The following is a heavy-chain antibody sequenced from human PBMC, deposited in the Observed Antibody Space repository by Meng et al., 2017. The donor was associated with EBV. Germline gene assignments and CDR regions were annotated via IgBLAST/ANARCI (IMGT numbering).Heavy chain of an antibody. Sequence: QGERVQRVGEGTQSGSLLKVSCNSSVGIVRCFAIRWVRQAPGQRVEWMGGIIPLFHTKNYAQKFRGRLHIIADESSATTYMALSSLRSEDTDIYYCASAEHYGAYVFEYWGQGTLVTVSS. J-gene: IGHJ4*02. D-gene: IGHD4-17*01. CDR1: VGIVRCFA. CDR3: ASAEHYGAYVFEY. CDR2: IIPLFHTK. V-gene: IGHV1-69*01.